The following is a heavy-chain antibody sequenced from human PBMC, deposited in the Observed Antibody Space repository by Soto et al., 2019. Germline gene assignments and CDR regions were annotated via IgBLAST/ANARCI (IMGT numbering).Heavy chain of an antibody. CDR1: GFTFSSYG. CDR2: ISYDGSNK. J-gene: IGHJ4*02. CDR3: AKEEGGVTGPD. D-gene: IGHD3-16*01. Sequence: PGGSLRLSCAASGFTFSSYGMHWVRQAPGKGLEWVAVISYDGSNKYYADSVKGRFTISRGNSKNTLYLQMNSLRAEDTAVYYCAKEEGGVTGPDWGQGTLVTVSS. V-gene: IGHV3-30*18.